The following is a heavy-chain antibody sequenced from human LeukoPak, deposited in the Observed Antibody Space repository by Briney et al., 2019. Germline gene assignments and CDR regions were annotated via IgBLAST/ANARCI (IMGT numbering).Heavy chain of an antibody. CDR1: GFTFSNAW. CDR3: TAYYYGSGSNYNDY. V-gene: IGHV3-15*01. Sequence: GGSLRLSCAASGFTFSNAWMSWVRQAPGKGLEWGGRIKNKADGGTTDYAAPVKGRFTISRDDSKNTLYLQMNSLKTEDTALYYCTAYYYGSGSNYNDYWGQGTLVTVSS. D-gene: IGHD3-10*01. CDR2: IKNKADGGTT. J-gene: IGHJ4*02.